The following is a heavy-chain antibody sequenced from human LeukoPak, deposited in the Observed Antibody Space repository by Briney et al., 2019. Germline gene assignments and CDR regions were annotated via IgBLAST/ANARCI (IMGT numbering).Heavy chain of an antibody. Sequence: GGSLRLSCAASGFTFSTYNMNWVRHAPGRGLEWISSITSSSSYIYYADSVKGRFTISRDNAKNSLYLQMNSLSPDDTAVYFCARDPYSGNYGNDYYYYMDVWGKGTTVTISS. CDR1: GFTFSTYN. CDR3: ARDPYSGNYGNDYYYYMDV. CDR2: ITSSSSYI. J-gene: IGHJ6*03. D-gene: IGHD1-26*01. V-gene: IGHV3-21*06.